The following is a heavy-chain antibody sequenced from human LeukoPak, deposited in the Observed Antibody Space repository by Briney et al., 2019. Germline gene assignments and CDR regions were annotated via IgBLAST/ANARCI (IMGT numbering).Heavy chain of an antibody. Sequence: GGSLRLSCAASGFTFSSYAMNWVRQAPGRGLEWVSAISGSGGSTYYENSVKGRVTISRDNSKNTLYLQMSSLRAEDTAIYYCVKDRSGGSGTLFPTFDYWGQGTLVTVSS. D-gene: IGHD3-10*01. CDR1: GFTFSSYA. CDR3: VKDRSGGSGTLFPTFDY. CDR2: ISGSGGST. V-gene: IGHV3-23*01. J-gene: IGHJ4*02.